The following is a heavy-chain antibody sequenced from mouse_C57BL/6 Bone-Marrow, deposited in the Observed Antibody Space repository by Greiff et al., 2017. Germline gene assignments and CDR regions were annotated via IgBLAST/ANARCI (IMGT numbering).Heavy chain of an antibody. V-gene: IGHV2-2*01. J-gene: IGHJ3*01. D-gene: IGHD4-1*01. CDR2: IWSGGST. CDR1: GFSLTSYG. CDR3: ASSNWDEFAY. Sequence: VMLVESGPGLVQPSQSLSITCTVSGFSLTSYGVHWVRQSPGKGLEWLGVIWSGGSTDYNAAFISRLSISKDNSKSHVFFKMNSLQADDTAIYYCASSNWDEFAYWGQGTLVTVSA.